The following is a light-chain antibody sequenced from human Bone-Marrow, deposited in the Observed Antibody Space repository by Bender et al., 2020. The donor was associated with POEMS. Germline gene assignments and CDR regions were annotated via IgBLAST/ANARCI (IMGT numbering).Light chain of an antibody. V-gene: IGLV1-47*01. CDR3: SSYTSIISPV. Sequence: QSVLTQAPSASGTPGQRVTISCSGSSSNIGSNYIYWYQQLPGPAPKLLIYKSNQRPSGVPERFSGSKSGTSASLAISGLRSEDEADYYCSSYTSIISPVFGTGTKVTVL. CDR2: KSN. CDR1: SSNIGSNY. J-gene: IGLJ1*01.